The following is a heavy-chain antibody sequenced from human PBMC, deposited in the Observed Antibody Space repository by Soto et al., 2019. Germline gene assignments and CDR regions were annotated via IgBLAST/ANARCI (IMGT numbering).Heavy chain of an antibody. J-gene: IGHJ4*02. Sequence: PGGSLRLSCAASGFTFDDYAMHWVRQAPGKGPEWVSGISWNSGNIGYADSVKGRFTISRDNAKNSLYLQMNSLRAEDTALYYCAKGTAFGSASTQDYWGQGTLVTVSS. CDR1: GFTFDDYA. CDR2: ISWNSGNI. D-gene: IGHD3-10*01. CDR3: AKGTAFGSASTQDY. V-gene: IGHV3-9*01.